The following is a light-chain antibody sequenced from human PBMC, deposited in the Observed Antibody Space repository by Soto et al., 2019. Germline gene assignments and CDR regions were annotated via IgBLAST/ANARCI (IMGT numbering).Light chain of an antibody. CDR1: QTITRW. CDR2: DAS. V-gene: IGKV1-5*01. CDR3: QQYHTFWT. Sequence: DIQMTQSPSTLSASVGDRVTIACRANQTITRWLAWYQQKPGKAPILLIFDASTLERGVPSRFSGSGYGTEFTLTISSLQPEDFATYYCQQYHTFWTFGEGTTVEVK. J-gene: IGKJ1*01.